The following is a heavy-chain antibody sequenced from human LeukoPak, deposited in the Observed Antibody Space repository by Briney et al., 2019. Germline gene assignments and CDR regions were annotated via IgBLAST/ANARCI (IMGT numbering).Heavy chain of an antibody. CDR1: GFTFSSYA. V-gene: IGHV3-23*01. D-gene: IGHD3-9*01. CDR2: ISGSGGST. CDR3: AKGRYFDPPPNYMDV. Sequence: PGGSLRLSCAASGFTFSSYAMSWVRQPPGKGLEWVSAISGSGGSTYYADSVKGRFTISRDNSKNTLYLQMNSLRAEDTAVYYCAKGRYFDPPPNYMDVWGKGTTVTVSS. J-gene: IGHJ6*03.